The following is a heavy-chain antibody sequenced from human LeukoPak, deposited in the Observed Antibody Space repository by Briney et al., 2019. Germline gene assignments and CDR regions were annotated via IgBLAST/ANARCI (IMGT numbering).Heavy chain of an antibody. Sequence: GGSLRLSCAASGFSFSDSPIHWVRQASGKGLEWVGRIRSKDHNSATAYAESVKGRFTISRDDSKNMAYLQMNSLRAEDTAVYYCAKKLRWDCSSTNCPKGDCFDPWGQGTLVTVSS. CDR2: IRSKDHNSAT. CDR1: GFSFSDSP. CDR3: AKKLRWDCSSTNCPKGDCFDP. J-gene: IGHJ5*02. V-gene: IGHV3-73*01. D-gene: IGHD2-2*01.